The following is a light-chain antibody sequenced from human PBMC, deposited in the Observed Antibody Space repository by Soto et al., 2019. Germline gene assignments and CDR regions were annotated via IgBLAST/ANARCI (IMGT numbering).Light chain of an antibody. J-gene: IGKJ4*01. Sequence: AIQLTQSPSSLSASVGDRVTITCRASQGISSTLAWYQQKPGEAPKLLIYHASSLQSGVPSRFSGSGSGTDFTITISSLQPEDFATYYCQQFNNYPLTFGGGTKVEIK. V-gene: IGKV1D-13*01. CDR1: QGISST. CDR3: QQFNNYPLT. CDR2: HAS.